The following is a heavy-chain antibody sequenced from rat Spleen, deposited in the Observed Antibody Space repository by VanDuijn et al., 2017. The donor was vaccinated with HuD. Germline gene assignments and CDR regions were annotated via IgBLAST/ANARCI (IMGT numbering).Heavy chain of an antibody. CDR3: ARRHYGYTDYFDY. D-gene: IGHD1-9*01. V-gene: IGHV5-7*01. CDR1: GFTFSDYY. CDR2: ISSDGRRN. Sequence: EVQLVKSGGGLVQPGRSLRLSCAASGFTFSDYYMAWVRQAPTKGLEWVATISSDGRRNYYRDSVKGRFTISRDNAKSTLSLQMDSLRSEDTATYYCARRHYGYTDYFDYWGQGVMVTVSS. J-gene: IGHJ2*01.